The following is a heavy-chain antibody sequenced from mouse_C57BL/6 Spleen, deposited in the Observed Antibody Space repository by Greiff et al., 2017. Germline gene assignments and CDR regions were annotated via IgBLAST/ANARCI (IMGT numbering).Heavy chain of an antibody. Sequence: VQLQQSGAELVRPGASVKLSCTASGFNIKDYYMHWVKQRPEQGLEWIGRIDPEDGDTEYAPKFQGKATMTADPSSNTAYLQLSSLTSEDTAVYYCPPTTGVGWSFADWGQGTLVTVSA. CDR3: PPTTGVGWSFAD. V-gene: IGHV14-1*01. J-gene: IGHJ3*01. CDR1: GFNIKDYY. CDR2: IDPEDGDT. D-gene: IGHD1-1*01.